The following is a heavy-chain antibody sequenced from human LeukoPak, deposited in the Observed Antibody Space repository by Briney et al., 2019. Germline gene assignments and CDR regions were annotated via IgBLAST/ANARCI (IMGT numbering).Heavy chain of an antibody. D-gene: IGHD2-21*01. CDR3: AKVKAGPYYCDGLDV. CDR1: GFTFSSYA. Sequence: GGSLRLSCAASGFTFSSYAMTWVRHAPGKGLEWVSSISGPGGSTYYADSVKGRFTISRDNSKNTLYLQVNSLRAEDTAVYYCAKVKAGPYYCDGLDVWGQGTTVTVSS. J-gene: IGHJ6*02. CDR2: ISGPGGST. V-gene: IGHV3-23*01.